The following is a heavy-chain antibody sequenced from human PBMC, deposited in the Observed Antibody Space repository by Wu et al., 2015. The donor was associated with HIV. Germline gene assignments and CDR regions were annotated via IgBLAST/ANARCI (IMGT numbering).Heavy chain of an antibody. J-gene: IGHJ5*02. D-gene: IGHD4-23*01. CDR2: IIPLFDQA. V-gene: IGHV1-69*12. Sequence: QVHLVQSGAEAKKPGSSVKVSCKASGGTFSSFAISWVRQAPGQGLEWVGGIIPLFDQANYAQNVQGRVTIIADESTSTSYMELSSLRPDDTAVYYCARDPTRDYGGDGPWGQGTLITVSS. CDR1: GGTFSSFA. CDR3: ARDPTRDYGGDGP.